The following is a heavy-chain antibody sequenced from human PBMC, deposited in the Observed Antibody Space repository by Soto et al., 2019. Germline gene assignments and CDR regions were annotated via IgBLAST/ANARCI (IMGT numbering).Heavy chain of an antibody. J-gene: IGHJ6*02. CDR1: GFTFSSYS. CDR2: ISSSSSYI. CDR3: ARYHMPAATPYYYYGMDV. Sequence: EVQLVESGGGLVKPGGSLRLSCAASGFTFSSYSMNWVRQAPGKGLEWVSSISSSSSYIYYADSVKGRFTISRDNAKNPLYLQMNSLRAEDTAVYYCARYHMPAATPYYYYGMDVWGQGTTVTVSS. D-gene: IGHD2-15*01. V-gene: IGHV3-21*01.